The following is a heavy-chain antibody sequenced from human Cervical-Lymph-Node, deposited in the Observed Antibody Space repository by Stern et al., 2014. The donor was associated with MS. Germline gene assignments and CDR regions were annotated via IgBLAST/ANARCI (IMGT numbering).Heavy chain of an antibody. D-gene: IGHD2/OR15-2a*01. CDR1: GYSISSGYY. CDR2: IFHSGST. CDR3: ARDSSVIGNFDY. V-gene: IGHV4-38-2*02. Sequence: VQLVESGPGLVKPSETLALTCTVSGYSISSGYYWGWIRQPPGKGPEWSGGIFHSGSTYYNPSLKSRVTISVDTSKNQFSLKLSSVTAADTAVFYCARDSSVIGNFDYWGQGTLVTVSS. J-gene: IGHJ4*02.